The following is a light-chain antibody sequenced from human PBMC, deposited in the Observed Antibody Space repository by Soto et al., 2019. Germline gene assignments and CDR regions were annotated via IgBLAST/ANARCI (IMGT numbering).Light chain of an antibody. CDR2: GAS. CDR3: QQYGSSPWT. V-gene: IGKV3-20*01. CDR1: QSVSSSY. Sequence: EIVLTQSPGTLSLSPGERATLSCRASQSVSSSYLAWYQQKPGQAPRLLIYGASSRATDIPNRFSGSGSGTDFTFTIIRLEPEDFAVYYCQQYGSSPWTFGQGTKVDIK. J-gene: IGKJ1*01.